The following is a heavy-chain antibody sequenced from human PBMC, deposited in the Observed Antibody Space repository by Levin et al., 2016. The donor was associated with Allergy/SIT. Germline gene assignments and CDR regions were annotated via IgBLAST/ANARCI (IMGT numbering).Heavy chain of an antibody. V-gene: IGHV1-18*01. CDR1: GYTFTSYG. CDR2: ISAYNGNT. J-gene: IGHJ6*02. D-gene: IGHD2-15*01. CDR3: AGRSYCSGGSCYDPYYYYGMDV. Sequence: ASVKVSCKASGYTFTSYGISWVRQAPGQGLEWMGWISAYNGNTNYAQKLQGRVTMTTDTSTSTAYMELRSLRSDDTAVYYCAGRSYCSGGSCYDPYYYYGMDVWGQGTTVTVSS.